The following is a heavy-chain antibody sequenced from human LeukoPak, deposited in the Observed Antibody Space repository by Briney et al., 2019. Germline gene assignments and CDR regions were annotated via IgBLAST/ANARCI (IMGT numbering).Heavy chain of an antibody. CDR1: GGSISSYY. CDR3: ARLLHGGDAFGI. CDR2: IYYSGST. D-gene: IGHD3-16*01. J-gene: IGHJ3*02. Sequence: SETLSLTCTVSGGSISSYYWSWIRQPPGKGLEWIGYIYYSGSTNYNPSLKSRVTISVDTSKNQFSLKLSSVTAADTAVYYCARLLHGGDAFGIWGQGTMVTVSS. V-gene: IGHV4-59*08.